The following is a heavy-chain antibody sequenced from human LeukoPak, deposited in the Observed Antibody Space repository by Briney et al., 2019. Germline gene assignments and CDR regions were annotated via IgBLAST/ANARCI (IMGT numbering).Heavy chain of an antibody. J-gene: IGHJ5*02. CDR2: MWYDGSNT. CDR3: AGDRKSGNFLGEFDH. V-gene: IGHV3-33*01. D-gene: IGHD1-26*01. Sequence: PGGSVTLSCAASVFIFTSDYMHWVRQAPCKGLEWVAPMWYDGSNTYYADSVRGRFTISRDNSKNTLYLQMNSLRAEDTALYYCAGDRKSGNFLGEFDHWGQGTLVTVSS. CDR1: VFIFTSDY.